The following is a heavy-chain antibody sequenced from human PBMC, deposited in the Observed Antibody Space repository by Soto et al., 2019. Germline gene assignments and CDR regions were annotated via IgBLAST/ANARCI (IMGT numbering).Heavy chain of an antibody. CDR2: IYYSGIT. Sequence: SETLSLTCTVSGVSISNSSYYWGWIRRPPGKGLEWIGTIYYSGITYYNPSLKSRVTISVDTSKNQFSLKLTSVTTADTAVYYCARHGSNWGQGTLVTVSS. CDR1: GVSISNSSYY. V-gene: IGHV4-39*01. J-gene: IGHJ4*02. CDR3: ARHGSN.